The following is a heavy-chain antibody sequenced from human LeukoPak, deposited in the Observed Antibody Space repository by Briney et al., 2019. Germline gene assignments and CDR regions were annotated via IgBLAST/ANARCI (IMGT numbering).Heavy chain of an antibody. Sequence: SETLSLTCTVSGGSISSYYWSWIRQPAGKGLEWIGRIYTSGSTNYNPSLKSRVTMSVDTSKNQFSLKLSSVTAADTAVYYCAREYSSSWYALYYYYYYMDVWGKGTTVTVSS. J-gene: IGHJ6*03. CDR1: GGSISSYY. CDR2: IYTSGST. D-gene: IGHD6-13*01. V-gene: IGHV4-4*07. CDR3: AREYSSSWYALYYYYYYMDV.